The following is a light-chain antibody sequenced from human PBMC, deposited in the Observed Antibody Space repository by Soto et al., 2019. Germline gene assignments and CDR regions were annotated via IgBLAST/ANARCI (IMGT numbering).Light chain of an antibody. CDR2: GAS. Sequence: EIVMTQSPATLSVSPGERATLSCRASQSVSGNLAWYQQKPGQAPRLLIYGASTRATGIPARFSGSGSGTEFTLTISSLQSXDFXXXXXXXXXXXPPTFGQGTKVEIK. J-gene: IGKJ1*01. CDR1: QSVSGN. CDR3: XXXXXXPPT. V-gene: IGKV3D-15*01.